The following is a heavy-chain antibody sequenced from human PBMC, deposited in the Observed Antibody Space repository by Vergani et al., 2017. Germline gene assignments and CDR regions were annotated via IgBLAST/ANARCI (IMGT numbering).Heavy chain of an antibody. J-gene: IGHJ6*03. CDR1: GGSISSGGYY. D-gene: IGHD3-16*01. CDR2: IYYSGST. Sequence: QVQLQESGPGLVKPSQTLSLTCTVSGGSISSGGYYWSWIRQHPGKGLEWIGYIYYSGSTYYNPSLKSRVTISVDTSKNQFSLQLGSVTAADTAVYYCARGVGGRYYYYMDVWGKGTTVTVSS. V-gene: IGHV4-31*03. CDR3: ARGVGGRYYYYMDV.